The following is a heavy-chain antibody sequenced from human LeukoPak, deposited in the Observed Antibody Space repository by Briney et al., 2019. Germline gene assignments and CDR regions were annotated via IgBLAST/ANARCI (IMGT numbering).Heavy chain of an antibody. CDR1: GYTFTSYA. Sequence: GASVKVSCKASGYTFTSYAMNWVRQAPGQGLEWMGWINTNTGNPTYAQGFTGRFVFSLDTSVSTAYLQISSLKAEDTAVYYCARLAAAPTYYYYGMDVWGQGTTVTVSS. D-gene: IGHD6-13*01. J-gene: IGHJ6*02. CDR3: ARLAAAPTYYYYGMDV. CDR2: INTNTGNP. V-gene: IGHV7-4-1*02.